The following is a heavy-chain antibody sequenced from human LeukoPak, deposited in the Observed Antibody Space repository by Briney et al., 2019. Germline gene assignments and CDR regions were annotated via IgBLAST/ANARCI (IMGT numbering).Heavy chain of an antibody. Sequence: GGSLGLSCAASGFTFSSYSMNWVRQAPGKGLEWVSSISSSSSYIYYADSVKGRFTISRDNAKNSLYLQMNSLRAEDTAVYYCARDYGNYYGSGSYPAHYYYYYGMDVWGQGTTVTVSS. CDR3: ARDYGNYYGSGSYPAHYYYYYGMDV. D-gene: IGHD3-10*01. J-gene: IGHJ6*02. CDR1: GFTFSSYS. V-gene: IGHV3-21*01. CDR2: ISSSSSYI.